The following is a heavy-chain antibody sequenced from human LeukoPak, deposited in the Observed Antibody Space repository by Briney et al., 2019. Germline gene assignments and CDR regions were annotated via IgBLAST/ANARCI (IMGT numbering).Heavy chain of an antibody. CDR3: ARAQWLPTFDY. V-gene: IGHV4-39*07. Sequence: SETLSLTCTVSGGSISSRSYYWGWLRQPPGKGLEWIASIFYSGSTYHNPSLKSRVTISVDTSKNQFSLKLSSVTAADTAVYYCARAQWLPTFDYWGQGTLVTVSS. J-gene: IGHJ4*02. D-gene: IGHD6-19*01. CDR2: IFYSGST. CDR1: GGSISSRSYY.